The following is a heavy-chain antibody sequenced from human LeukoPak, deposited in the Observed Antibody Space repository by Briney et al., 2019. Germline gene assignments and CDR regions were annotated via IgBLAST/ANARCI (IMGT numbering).Heavy chain of an antibody. J-gene: IGHJ6*02. CDR3: ARGSLERITRYYYYGMDV. V-gene: IGHV4-59*01. CDR1: GGSISSYY. D-gene: IGHD2/OR15-2a*01. CDR2: IYYSGST. Sequence: SETLSLTCTVSGGSISSYYWSWIRQPPGKGLEWIGHIYYSGSTDYNPSLKGRVTISIDTSKNQFSLKLSSVAAADTAMYYCARGSLERITRYYYYGMDVWGQGTTVTVSS.